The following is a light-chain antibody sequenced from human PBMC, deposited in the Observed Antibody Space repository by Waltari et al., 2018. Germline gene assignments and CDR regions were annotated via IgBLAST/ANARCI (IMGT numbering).Light chain of an antibody. CDR3: SSYAGGSTFYV. Sequence: QSALTQPASVSGSPGQSITIPCTGTSSDVGGYDFVPWFQQHPGKAPKLMIYDVPKRPSGVSNRFSGSKSGNTASLTISGLQAEDEANYYCSSYAGGSTFYVFGTETKVTVL. CDR1: SSDVGGYDF. J-gene: IGLJ1*01. CDR2: DVP. V-gene: IGLV2-14*03.